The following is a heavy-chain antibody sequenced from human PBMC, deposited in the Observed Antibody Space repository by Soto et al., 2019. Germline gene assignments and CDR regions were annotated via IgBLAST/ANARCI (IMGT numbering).Heavy chain of an antibody. CDR3: AREQGERGIVVVPAAIRPYYYYGMDV. CDR2: IIPIFGTA. V-gene: IGHV1-69*13. CDR1: GGTLSSYA. Sequence: SVKVSCQASGGTLSSYAISWVGQAPGQGGEWVGGIIPIFGTANYAQKFQGRVTITADESTSTAYMELSSLRSEDTAVYYCAREQGERGIVVVPAAIRPYYYYGMDVWGQGTTVTVSS. J-gene: IGHJ6*02. D-gene: IGHD2-2*02.